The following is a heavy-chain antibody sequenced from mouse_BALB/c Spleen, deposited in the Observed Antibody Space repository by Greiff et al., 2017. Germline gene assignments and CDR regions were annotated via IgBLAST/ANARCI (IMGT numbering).Heavy chain of an antibody. CDR1: GFNIKDTY. CDR2: IDPANGNT. Sequence: EVQLQQSGAELVKPGASVKLSCTASGFNIKDTYMHWVKQRPEQGLEWIGRIDPANGNTKYDPKFQGKATITADTSSNTAYLQLSSLTSEDTAVYYCARWNYYGSSYDYWGQGTTLTVSS. D-gene: IGHD1-1*01. J-gene: IGHJ2*01. V-gene: IGHV14-3*02. CDR3: ARWNYYGSSYDY.